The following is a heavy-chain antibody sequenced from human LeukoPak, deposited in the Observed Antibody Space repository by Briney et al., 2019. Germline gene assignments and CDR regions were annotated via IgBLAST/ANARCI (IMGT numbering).Heavy chain of an antibody. J-gene: IGHJ3*02. D-gene: IGHD3-9*01. V-gene: IGHV4-39*07. CDR3: ARTRRYDILTGLDAFDI. CDR2: IFDRGST. CDR1: GGSISSRSYY. Sequence: SETLSLTCTVSGGSISSRSYYWGWIRRPPGKGLEWIGSIFDRGSTYYNPSLKSRVTISVDTSKNQFSLKLSSVTAADTAVYYCARTRRYDILTGLDAFDIWGQGTMVTVSS.